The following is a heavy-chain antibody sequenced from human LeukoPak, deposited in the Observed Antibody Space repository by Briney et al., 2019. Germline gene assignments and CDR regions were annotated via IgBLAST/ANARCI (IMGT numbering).Heavy chain of an antibody. Sequence: GGSLRLSCAASGFTFSDYYMSWIRQAPGKWLEGVSYISSTSSYTNYADSVKGRFTISRDNAKNSLYLQMNSLRAEDTAVYYCARFTSRVWFGELYFDYWGQGTLVTVSS. J-gene: IGHJ4*02. CDR2: ISSTSSYT. CDR1: GFTFSDYY. V-gene: IGHV3-11*06. D-gene: IGHD3-10*01. CDR3: ARFTSRVWFGELYFDY.